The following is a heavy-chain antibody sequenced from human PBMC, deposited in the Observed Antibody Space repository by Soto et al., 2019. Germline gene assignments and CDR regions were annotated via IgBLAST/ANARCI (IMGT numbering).Heavy chain of an antibody. J-gene: IGHJ4*02. CDR1: GFTFSSYA. D-gene: IGHD3-9*01. V-gene: IGHV3-23*01. CDR2: ISGSGGST. CDR3: AKDLVVLRYFDWLGDGFDY. Sequence: GGSLRLSCAASGFTFSSYAMSWARQAPGKGLEWVSAISGSGGSTYYADSVKGRFTISRDNSKNTLYLQMNSLRAEDTAVYYCAKDLVVLRYFDWLGDGFDYWGQGTLVTVYS.